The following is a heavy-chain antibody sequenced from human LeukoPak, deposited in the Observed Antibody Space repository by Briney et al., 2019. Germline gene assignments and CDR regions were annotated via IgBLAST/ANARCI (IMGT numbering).Heavy chain of an antibody. D-gene: IGHD6-6*01. Sequence: PSETLSLTCSVSGYSISSGRFWGWIRRPPGKGLEWLGSIYNTGTTYLSPSLKNRLTISVDTSRNQFSLKLTSMTAADTAMYYCAKTSSVAARGPSDIWGLGTVVTVSP. V-gene: IGHV4-38-2*01. CDR3: AKTSSVAARGPSDI. CDR1: GYSISSGRF. J-gene: IGHJ3*02. CDR2: IYNTGTT.